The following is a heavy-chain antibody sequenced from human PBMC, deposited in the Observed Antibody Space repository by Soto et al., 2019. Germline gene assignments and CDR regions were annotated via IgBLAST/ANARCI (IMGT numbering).Heavy chain of an antibody. CDR3: TAGLYNSVGVDQ. CDR2: IKSKAHGGTT. D-gene: IGHD2-15*01. CDR1: GFTFSYAW. V-gene: IGHV3-15*07. Sequence: EVQLVESGGGLVKPGGSLRLSCAASGFTFSYAWMTWVRQVSGKGLEWVALIKSKAHGGTTDYAALVEGRFTISRDDSTSPLYLQMNSLQTEDTGLYYCTAGLYNSVGVDQWGPGTQVTVSS. J-gene: IGHJ4*02.